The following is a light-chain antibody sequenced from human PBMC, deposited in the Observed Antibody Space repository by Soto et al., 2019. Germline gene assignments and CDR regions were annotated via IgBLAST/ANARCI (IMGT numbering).Light chain of an antibody. CDR3: QQFGNSPYT. Sequence: EIVLTQSPGTLSLSPGARATLSCRASQSVSSSYLAWYQQKPGQTPRLLIYGASSRATGIPDRFSGSGSGTDFTLTIRRLEPEDFAVYYCQQFGNSPYTFGQGTKLDIK. CDR1: QSVSSSY. CDR2: GAS. J-gene: IGKJ2*01. V-gene: IGKV3-20*01.